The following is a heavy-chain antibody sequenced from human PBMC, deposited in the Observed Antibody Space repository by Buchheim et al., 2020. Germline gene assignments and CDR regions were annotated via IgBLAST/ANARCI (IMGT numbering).Heavy chain of an antibody. J-gene: IGHJ4*02. CDR3: AKPSGEYYDSSGTYYFDY. Sequence: QVQLVESGGGVVQPGRSLRLSCAASGFTFSSYGMHWVRQAPGKGLEWVAVISYDGSNKYYADSVKGRFTISRDNSKNKLYLPMNSLRAENTAVYYCAKPSGEYYDSSGTYYFDYWGQGTL. CDR1: GFTFSSYG. D-gene: IGHD3-22*01. V-gene: IGHV3-30*18. CDR2: ISYDGSNK.